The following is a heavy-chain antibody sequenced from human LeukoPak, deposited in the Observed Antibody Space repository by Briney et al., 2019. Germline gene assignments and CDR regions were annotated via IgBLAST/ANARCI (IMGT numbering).Heavy chain of an antibody. J-gene: IGHJ4*02. D-gene: IGHD6-13*01. CDR2: ISSSGNTT. CDR1: GFTFSDYY. V-gene: IGHV3-11*04. CDR3: ARDGGSSWYFDY. Sequence: PGGSLRLSCAASGFTFSDYYMSWIRQAPGKGLECVSYISSSGNTTYHADSVKGRFTISRDNAKNSLYLQMSSLRAEDTAVYHCARDGGSSWYFDYWGQGTLVTVSS.